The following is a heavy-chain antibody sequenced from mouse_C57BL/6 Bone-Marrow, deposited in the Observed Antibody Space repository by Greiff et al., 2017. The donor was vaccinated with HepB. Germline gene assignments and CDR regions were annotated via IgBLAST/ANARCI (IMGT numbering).Heavy chain of an antibody. CDR3: ARGYYGNYLFDY. V-gene: IGHV1-76*01. CDR2: IYPGSGNT. CDR1: GYTFTDYY. Sequence: QVQLKESGAELVRPGASVKLSCKASGYTFTDYYINWVKQRPGQGLEWIARIYPGSGNTYYNEKFKGKATLTAEKSSSTAYMQLSSLTSEDSAVYFCARGYYGNYLFDYWGQGTTLTVSS. D-gene: IGHD2-1*01. J-gene: IGHJ2*01.